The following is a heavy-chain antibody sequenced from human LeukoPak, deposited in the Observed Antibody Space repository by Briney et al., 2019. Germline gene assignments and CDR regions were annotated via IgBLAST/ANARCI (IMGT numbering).Heavy chain of an antibody. D-gene: IGHD3-10*01. J-gene: IGHJ4*02. CDR1: GFIFSNYA. CDR2: ISSSSSYI. CDR3: ARGAMVRGVIITFKFDY. V-gene: IGHV3-21*01. Sequence: PGGSLRLSCAASGFIFSNYAMAWVRQAPGKGLEWVSSISSSSSYIYYADSVKGRFTISRDNAKNSLYLQMNSLRAEDTAVYYCARGAMVRGVIITFKFDYWGQGTLVTVSS.